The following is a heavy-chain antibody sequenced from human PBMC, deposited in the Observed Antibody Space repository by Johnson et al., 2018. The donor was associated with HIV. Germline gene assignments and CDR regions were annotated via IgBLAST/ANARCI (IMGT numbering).Heavy chain of an antibody. CDR3: ARATYYYDPCDV. CDR1: GFIFDDYG. Sequence: VQLVESGGGVVRPGGSLRLSCAASGFIFDDYGMSWVRQAPGKRLEWVSGINWSGGGTTYADSVKGRFTVSSDNANNSLYLQLHSLRAEDTALYYCARATYYYDPCDVWGQGTMVTVSS. V-gene: IGHV3-20*04. J-gene: IGHJ3*01. CDR2: INWSGGGT. D-gene: IGHD3-10*01.